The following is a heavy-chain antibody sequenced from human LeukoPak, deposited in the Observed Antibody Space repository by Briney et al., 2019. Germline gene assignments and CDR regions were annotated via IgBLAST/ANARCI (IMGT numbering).Heavy chain of an antibody. CDR2: ISAYNGNT. V-gene: IGHV1-18*01. CDR1: GYTFTSYG. CDR3: ARDGYYDSSGYYYYNWFDP. D-gene: IGHD3-22*01. J-gene: IGHJ5*02. Sequence: ASVKVSRKASGYTFTSYGISWVRQAPGQGLEWMGWISAYNGNTNYAQKLQGRVTMTTDTSTSTAYMELRSLRSDDTAVYYCARDGYYDSSGYYYYNWFDPWGQGTLVTVSS.